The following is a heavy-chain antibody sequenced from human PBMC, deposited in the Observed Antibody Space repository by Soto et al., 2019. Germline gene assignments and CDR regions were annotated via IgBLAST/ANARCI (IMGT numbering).Heavy chain of an antibody. D-gene: IGHD2-2*01. CDR2: INGGNGDT. V-gene: IGHV1-3*01. J-gene: IGHJ4*01. Sequence: ASVKVSCKASGYTFTGYARHWVRQAPGQRLEWMGWINGGNGDTKYSQKFQGRVTISRDTSASTAYMELTSLGSEDTAVYHCARGYCSSTSCQYYFDFWGHGTLVTTSS. CDR1: GYTFTGYA. CDR3: ARGYCSSTSCQYYFDF.